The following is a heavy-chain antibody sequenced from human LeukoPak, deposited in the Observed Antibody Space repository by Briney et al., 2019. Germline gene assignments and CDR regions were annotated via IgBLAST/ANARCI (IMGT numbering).Heavy chain of an antibody. CDR1: GYTFTSYG. CDR2: ISAYNGNT. CDR3: ARDRIAVAGTNYYYGMDV. V-gene: IGHV1-18*04. Sequence: ASVKVSCKASGYTFTSYGISWVRQAPGQGLEWMGWISAYNGNTNYAQKLQGRVTMTTDTPTSTAYMELRSLRSDDTAVYYCARDRIAVAGTNYYYGMDVWGKGTTVTVSS. J-gene: IGHJ6*04. D-gene: IGHD6-19*01.